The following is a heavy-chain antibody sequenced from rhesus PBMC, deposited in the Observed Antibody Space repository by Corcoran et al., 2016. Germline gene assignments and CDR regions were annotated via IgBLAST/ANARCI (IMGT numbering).Heavy chain of an antibody. J-gene: IGHJ4*01. Sequence: EVQLVESGGGLVQPGGSLRLSCAASGFTFSSYGMSWVRQAPGQGLEWVSYISTGGRSTDYADSVKGRFTISRDNSKNTLSLQMNSLRAEDTAVYYCAKERRYSGPFDYWGQGVLVTVSS. CDR1: GFTFSSYG. CDR2: ISTGGRST. CDR3: AKERRYSGPFDY. V-gene: IGHV3S5*01. D-gene: IGHD5-24*01.